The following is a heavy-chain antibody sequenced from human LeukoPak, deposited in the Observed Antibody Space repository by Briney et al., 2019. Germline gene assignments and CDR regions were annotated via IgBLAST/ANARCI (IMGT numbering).Heavy chain of an antibody. J-gene: IGHJ4*02. V-gene: IGHV3-23*01. CDR3: AKDIQCTY. Sequence: PGGSLRLSCAASGFPFSTYAMSWVRQAPGKGLEWVSLISGSGGNTYYADSVKGRFTISRDNSKNTLYLQMNSLRAEDTAVYHCAKDIQCTYWGQGTLVTVSS. D-gene: IGHD2-21*01. CDR2: ISGSGGNT. CDR1: GFPFSTYA.